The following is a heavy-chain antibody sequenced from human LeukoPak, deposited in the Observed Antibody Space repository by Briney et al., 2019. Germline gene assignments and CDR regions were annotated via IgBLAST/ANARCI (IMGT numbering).Heavy chain of an antibody. CDR2: ISGYNSNT. CDR3: ARDDYYYGSGSTNHFDY. Sequence: ASVKVSCKTSGYTFTSFGISWVRQAPGQGLEWMGWISGYNSNTKYVQKVQGRVTMTTDTSTSTAYMELRSLRSDDTAVYYCARDDYYYGSGSTNHFDYWGQGTLVTVSS. J-gene: IGHJ4*02. V-gene: IGHV1-18*01. CDR1: GYTFTSFG. D-gene: IGHD3-10*01.